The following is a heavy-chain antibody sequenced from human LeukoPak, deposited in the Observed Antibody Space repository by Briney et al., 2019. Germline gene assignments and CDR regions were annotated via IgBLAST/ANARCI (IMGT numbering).Heavy chain of an antibody. D-gene: IGHD3-22*01. CDR2: IWYDGSNK. V-gene: IGHV3-33*06. J-gene: IGHJ4*02. Sequence: GGSLRPSCAASGFTFSSYGMHWVRQAPGKGLEWVAVIWYDGSNKYYADSVKGRFTISRDNSKNTLYLQMNSLRAEDTAVYYCAKEKARNYYDSSGYGYWGQGTLVTVSS. CDR3: AKEKARNYYDSSGYGY. CDR1: GFTFSSYG.